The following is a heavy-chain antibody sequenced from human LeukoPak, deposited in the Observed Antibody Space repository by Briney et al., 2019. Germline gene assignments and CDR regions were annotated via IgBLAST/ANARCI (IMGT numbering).Heavy chain of an antibody. D-gene: IGHD6-19*01. CDR1: GFTFSSYA. Sequence: AGGSLRLSCAASGFTFSSYAMSWVRQAPGKGLEWVSAISAGGVSTYYADSVKGRFSISRDNSKNTVYLQMNRLRAEDTAAYYCAKDLAYRSGWFLGAFDVWGQGTMVTVSS. J-gene: IGHJ3*01. CDR2: ISAGGVST. CDR3: AKDLAYRSGWFLGAFDV. V-gene: IGHV3-23*01.